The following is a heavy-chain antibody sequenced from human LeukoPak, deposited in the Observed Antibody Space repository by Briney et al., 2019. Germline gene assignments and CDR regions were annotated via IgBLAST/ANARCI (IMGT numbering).Heavy chain of an antibody. CDR1: GGSISSYY. CDR3: AREDSSGYYEPFDY. V-gene: IGHV4-4*07. Sequence: SETLSLTCTVSGGSISSYYWSWIRQPAGKGLEWIGRIYTCGSTNYNPSLKSRVTMSVDTSKNQFSLKLSSVTAADTAVYYCAREDSSGYYEPFDYWGQGTLVTVSS. CDR2: IYTCGST. D-gene: IGHD3-22*01. J-gene: IGHJ4*02.